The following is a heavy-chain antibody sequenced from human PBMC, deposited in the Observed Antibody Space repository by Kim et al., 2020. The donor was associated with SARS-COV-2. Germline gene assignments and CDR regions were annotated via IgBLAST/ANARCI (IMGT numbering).Heavy chain of an antibody. CDR1: GGSISSSSYY. D-gene: IGHD3-3*01. J-gene: IGHJ3*02. Sequence: SETLSLTCTVSGGSISSSSYYWGWIRQPPGKGLEWIGSIYYSGSTYYNPSLKSRVTISVDTSKNQFSLKLSSVTAADTAMYYCARASPPSYYDFWSGYLLVAFDIWGQGTMVTVSS. V-gene: IGHV4-39*07. CDR2: IYYSGST. CDR3: ARASPPSYYDFWSGYLLVAFDI.